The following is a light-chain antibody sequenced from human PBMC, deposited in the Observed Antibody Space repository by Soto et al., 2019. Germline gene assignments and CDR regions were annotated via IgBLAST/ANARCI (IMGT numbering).Light chain of an antibody. J-gene: IGKJ5*01. CDR2: AAS. CDR3: QQLNTYPIT. V-gene: IGKV1-9*01. Sequence: IQLTQSPSSLSASVGDRVTITCRASQGLSDYLAWYQQKPGRAPKLLIYAASTLQSGVPSRFSCGGSGTDFILTISSLQPEDFAIYHCQQLNTYPITFGQGTRLEIK. CDR1: QGLSDY.